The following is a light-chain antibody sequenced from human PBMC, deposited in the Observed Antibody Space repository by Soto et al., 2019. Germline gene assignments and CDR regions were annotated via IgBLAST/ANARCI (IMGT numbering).Light chain of an antibody. Sequence: QSVLTQPPSVSGAPGQTVTVSCTGSSSNIGAGYDVHWYQQLPGTAPKLLIYGNTNRPSGVPDRFSGSKSGTSASLAITGLQAEDEADYYCQSYGSSLSGVVFGGGTKVTVL. CDR2: GNT. V-gene: IGLV1-40*01. J-gene: IGLJ2*01. CDR3: QSYGSSLSGVV. CDR1: SSNIGAGYD.